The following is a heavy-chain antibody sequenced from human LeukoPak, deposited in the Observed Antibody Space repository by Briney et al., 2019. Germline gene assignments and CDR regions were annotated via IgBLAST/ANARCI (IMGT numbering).Heavy chain of an antibody. V-gene: IGHV4-34*01. CDR3: ARRRRGSYFPYFDY. CDR2: INHSGST. D-gene: IGHD1-26*01. J-gene: IGHJ4*02. CDR1: GGSFSGYY. Sequence: SETLSITCAVYGGSFSGYYWSWIRQPPGKGLEWIGEINHSGSTNYNPSLKSRVTISVDTSKNQFSLKLSSVTAADTAVYYCARRRRGSYFPYFDYWGQGTLVTVSS.